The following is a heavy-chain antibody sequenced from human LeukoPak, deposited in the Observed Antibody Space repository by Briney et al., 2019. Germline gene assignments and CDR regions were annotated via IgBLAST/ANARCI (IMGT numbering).Heavy chain of an antibody. CDR1: GFTFSSYA. Sequence: QSGGSLRLSCAASGFTFSSYAMHWVRQAPGKGLEWVAVISYDGSNKYYADSVKGRFTISRDNSKNTLYLQMNSLRAEDTAVYYCARDQRYSSSWYYFDYWGQGTLVTASS. D-gene: IGHD6-13*01. CDR2: ISYDGSNK. J-gene: IGHJ4*02. V-gene: IGHV3-30-3*01. CDR3: ARDQRYSSSWYYFDY.